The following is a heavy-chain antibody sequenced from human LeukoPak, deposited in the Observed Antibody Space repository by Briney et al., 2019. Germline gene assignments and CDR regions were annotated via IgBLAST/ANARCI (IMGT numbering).Heavy chain of an antibody. J-gene: IGHJ4*02. CDR1: GYTFTSYY. Sequence: ASVKVSCKASGYTFTSYYMHWVRQAPGQGLEWMGIINPSGGSTSYAQKFQGRVTMTRDTSTSTVYMELSSLRSDDSAVYYCARRGGQLWPLDYWGQGTLVTVSS. CDR3: ARRGGQLWPLDY. CDR2: INPSGGST. V-gene: IGHV1-46*01. D-gene: IGHD5-18*01.